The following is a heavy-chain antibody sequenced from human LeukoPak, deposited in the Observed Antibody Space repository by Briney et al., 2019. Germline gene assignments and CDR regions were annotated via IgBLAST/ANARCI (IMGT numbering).Heavy chain of an antibody. J-gene: IGHJ5*02. CDR3: ARGSTSSNWFDP. CDR1: GGSISSGGYS. V-gene: IGHV4-30-2*01. D-gene: IGHD2-2*01. Sequence: KPSQTLSLTCAVSGGSISSGGYSWSWIRQPPGKGLEWIGYIYHSGSTYYNPSLKSRVTISVDTSKNQFSLKLSSVTAADTAVYYCARGSTSSNWFDPWGQGTLVTVSS. CDR2: IYHSGST.